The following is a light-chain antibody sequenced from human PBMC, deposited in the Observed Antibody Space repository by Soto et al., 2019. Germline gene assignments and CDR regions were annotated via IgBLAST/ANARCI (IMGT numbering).Light chain of an antibody. CDR2: EAS. V-gene: IGKV1-6*01. J-gene: IGKJ1*01. CDR3: LQDYVYPWT. CDR1: QGIGND. Sequence: AIQVTQSPSSLSASLGDRVTISCRASQGIGNDLGWYQQKPGKAPKLLIYEASTLQTGVASRFSGSGSGTDFTLTISSLQPEDFATYYCLQDYVYPWTFGQGTKVEVK.